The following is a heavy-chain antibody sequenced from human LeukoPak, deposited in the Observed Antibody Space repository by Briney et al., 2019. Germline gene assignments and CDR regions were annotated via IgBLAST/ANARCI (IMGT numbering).Heavy chain of an antibody. V-gene: IGHV4-61*02. J-gene: IGHJ4*02. CDR1: GGSISSGSYY. CDR2: IYTSGST. D-gene: IGHD2-15*01. CDR3: ARARAEGGGSCYYDY. Sequence: PSETLSLTCTVSGGSISSGSYYWSWIRQPAGKGLEWIGRIYTSGSTNYNPSLKSRVTISVDTSKNQFSLKLSSVTAADTAVYYCARARAEGGGSCYYDYWGQGTLVTVSS.